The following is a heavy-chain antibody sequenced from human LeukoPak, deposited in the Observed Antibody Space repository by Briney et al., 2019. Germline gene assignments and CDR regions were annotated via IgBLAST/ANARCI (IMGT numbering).Heavy chain of an antibody. CDR2: ISAGGGST. Sequence: GGSLRLSCAASGXTFRSYAMSWVRQAPGKGLEWVSTISAGGGSTYYADSVKGRFTISRDNTENTLYLQMNSLRAEDTAVYYCAKRTDYSSTWYSFDYWGQGTLVTVSS. CDR3: AKRTDYSSTWYSFDY. CDR1: GXTFRSYA. D-gene: IGHD6-13*01. V-gene: IGHV3-23*01. J-gene: IGHJ4*02.